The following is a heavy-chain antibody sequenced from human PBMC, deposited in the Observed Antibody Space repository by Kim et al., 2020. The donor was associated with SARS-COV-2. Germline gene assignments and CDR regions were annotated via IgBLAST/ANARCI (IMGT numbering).Heavy chain of an antibody. J-gene: IGHJ4*02. V-gene: IGHV1-18*01. CDR3: AREIYYGSGSSDY. D-gene: IGHD3-10*01. Sequence: YAQTLQGRATMTTDTSTSEAYMERRSLRSDDTAVYYCAREIYYGSGSSDYWGQGTLVTVSS.